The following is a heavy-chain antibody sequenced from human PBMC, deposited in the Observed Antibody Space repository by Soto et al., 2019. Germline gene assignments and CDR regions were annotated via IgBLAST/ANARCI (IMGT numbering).Heavy chain of an antibody. J-gene: IGHJ4*02. CDR1: GGSISSYY. Sequence: KPSETLSLTCTVSGGSISSYYWSWIRQPPGKGLEWIGYIYYSGSTNYNPSLKSRVTISVDTSKNQFSLKLSSVTAADTAVYYCARVGGSYYDSSGYLFDYWGQGTLVTVSS. CDR2: IYYSGST. V-gene: IGHV4-59*01. CDR3: ARVGGSYYDSSGYLFDY. D-gene: IGHD3-22*01.